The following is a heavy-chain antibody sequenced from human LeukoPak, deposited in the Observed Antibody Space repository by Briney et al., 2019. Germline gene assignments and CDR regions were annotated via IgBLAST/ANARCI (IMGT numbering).Heavy chain of an antibody. J-gene: IGHJ3*02. CDR1: GFTFSSYA. D-gene: IGHD2-2*01. Sequence: GGSLRLSCAASGFTFSSYAMHWVRQAPGKGLEWVAVISYDGSNKYYADSVKGRFTISRDNSKNTLYLQMNSLRAGDTAVYYCAGERSQLPLNAFDIWGQGTMVTVSS. V-gene: IGHV3-30-3*01. CDR2: ISYDGSNK. CDR3: AGERSQLPLNAFDI.